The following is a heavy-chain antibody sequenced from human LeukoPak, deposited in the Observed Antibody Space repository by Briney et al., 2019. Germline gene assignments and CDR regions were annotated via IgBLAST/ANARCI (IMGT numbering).Heavy chain of an antibody. CDR3: ARDLRDYDSSGYTYYYYYMDV. J-gene: IGHJ6*03. CDR2: ISSSGSTI. Sequence: GGSLRLSCAASGFTFSSYEMNWVRQAPGKGLEWVPYISSSGSTIYYADSVKGRFTISRDNAKNSLYLQMNSLRAEDTAVYYCARDLRDYDSSGYTYYYYYMDVWGKGTTVTISS. V-gene: IGHV3-48*03. D-gene: IGHD3-22*01. CDR1: GFTFSSYE.